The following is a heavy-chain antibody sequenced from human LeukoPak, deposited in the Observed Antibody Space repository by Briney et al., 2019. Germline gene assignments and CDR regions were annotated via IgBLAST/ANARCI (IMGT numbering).Heavy chain of an antibody. CDR1: GFTFSSYW. D-gene: IGHD4-23*01. CDR3: ARVPVYGGTFFDY. CDR2: INSDGSST. J-gene: IGHJ4*02. V-gene: IGHV3-74*01. Sequence: PGGSLRLSCAASGFTFSSYWMHWVRQAPGRGLVWVSRINSDGSSTNYADSVKGRFTISRHNAKNTLYLQMNSLRAEDTAVYYCARVPVYGGTFFDYWGQGTLVTVSS.